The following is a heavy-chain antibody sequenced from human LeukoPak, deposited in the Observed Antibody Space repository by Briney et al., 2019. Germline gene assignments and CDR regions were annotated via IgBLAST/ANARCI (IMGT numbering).Heavy chain of an antibody. Sequence: HAASVKVSCKASGYTFTSYGISWVRQAPGQGLEWMGWISAYNGNTNYAQKLQGRVTMTTDTSTSTAYMELRSLRSDDTAVYYCARDWAPFVVVVAPAAYWGQGTLVTVSS. D-gene: IGHD2-15*01. J-gene: IGHJ4*02. CDR3: ARDWAPFVVVVAPAAY. CDR2: ISAYNGNT. V-gene: IGHV1-18*01. CDR1: GYTFTSYG.